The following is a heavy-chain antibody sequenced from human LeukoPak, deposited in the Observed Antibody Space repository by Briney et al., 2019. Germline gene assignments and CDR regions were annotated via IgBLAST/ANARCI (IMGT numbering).Heavy chain of an antibody. CDR2: INHSGGT. V-gene: IGHV4-34*01. Sequence: SETLSLTFAVSAGSFVGDHWNSSRQPPGKGLEWIGEINHSGGTNYNPSLKSRVTISVDTSKNQFSLKLRSVTAADTAVYYCAREPTTVVTTPFFFEDWGQGTLVTVSS. J-gene: IGHJ4*02. CDR1: AGSFVGDH. D-gene: IGHD4-23*01. CDR3: AREPTTVVTTPFFFED.